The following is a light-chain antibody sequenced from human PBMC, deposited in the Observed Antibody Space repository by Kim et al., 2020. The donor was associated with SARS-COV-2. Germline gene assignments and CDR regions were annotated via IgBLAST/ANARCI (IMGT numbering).Light chain of an antibody. Sequence: GQAVRIASQGDSLRSYLESWYQQKPGQTPLIVIYGKNNRPSGIPDRFSGSTSGDTASMTISGDQAEDEAIYYCNSRDDSGDHLVVFGGGTQLTVL. CDR1: SLRSYL. V-gene: IGLV3-19*01. J-gene: IGLJ2*01. CDR3: NSRDDSGDHLVV. CDR2: GKN.